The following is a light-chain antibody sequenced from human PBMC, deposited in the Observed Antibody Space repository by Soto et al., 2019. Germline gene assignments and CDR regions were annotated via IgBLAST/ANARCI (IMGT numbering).Light chain of an antibody. CDR2: SNN. CDR3: AAWDDSLNGVV. J-gene: IGLJ3*02. CDR1: SSNIGSYT. V-gene: IGLV1-44*01. Sequence: QSVPTQPPSASGTPGQRVTISCSGSSSNIGSYTVNWYQQLPGTAPQLLIYSNNQRPSGVPDRFSGSKSGTSASLAISGLQSEDEADYYCAAWDDSLNGVVFGGGTKLTVL.